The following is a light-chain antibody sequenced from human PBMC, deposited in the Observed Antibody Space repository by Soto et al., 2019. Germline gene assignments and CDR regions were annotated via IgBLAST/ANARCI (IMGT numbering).Light chain of an antibody. CDR2: GAS. CDR1: LTVSNNS. CDR3: QQYGTSPFT. V-gene: IGKV3-20*01. J-gene: IGKJ3*01. Sequence: ELVLTQSPGALSLSPGERATLSCRARLTVSNNSLAWYQQKPGQAPRLLVYGASTSATGIPDRVSGSGSGTDFTLTISILEPEDFAMYYCQQYGTSPFTFGPGTKVDI.